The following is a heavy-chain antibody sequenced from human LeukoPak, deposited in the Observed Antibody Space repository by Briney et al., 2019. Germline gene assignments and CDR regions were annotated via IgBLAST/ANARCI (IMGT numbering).Heavy chain of an antibody. CDR1: GFTFSSHS. D-gene: IGHD3-16*01. J-gene: IGHJ5*02. Sequence: PRVSRRLSCSASGFTFSSHSMNGVRQAPGKGLKSLSSISGTGGAIYYADSVKGRFIISRDNAKNSLYLQMNSLRDEDTAVYYCARVLGGGWWFDPWGQGTLVTVSS. V-gene: IGHV3-48*02. CDR2: ISGTGGAI. CDR3: ARVLGGGWWFDP.